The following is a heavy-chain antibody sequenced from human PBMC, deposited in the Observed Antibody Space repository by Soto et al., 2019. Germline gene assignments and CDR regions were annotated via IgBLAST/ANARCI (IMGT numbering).Heavy chain of an antibody. D-gene: IGHD1-1*01. CDR2: ISAHNGNT. J-gene: IGHJ4*02. CDR1: GYTFTSYG. V-gene: IGHV1-18*01. CDR3: ARGRYGDY. Sequence: QVHLVQSGAEVKKPGASVKVSCKASGYTFTSYGITWVRQAPGQGLEWMGWISAHNGNTDYAQKLQGRVIVTRDTSTSTAYMELRRLRSDDTAVYYYARGRYGDYWGQGALVTVSS.